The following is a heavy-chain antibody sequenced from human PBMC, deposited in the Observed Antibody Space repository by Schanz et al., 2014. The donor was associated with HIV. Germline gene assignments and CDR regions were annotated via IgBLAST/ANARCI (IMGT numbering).Heavy chain of an antibody. J-gene: IGHJ4*02. Sequence: EEQLLQSGGGLVQPGGSMRLFCEASGFTFSSYAMNWVRQAPGKGLEWLAYISPGGDTIYYAESVQGRFTISRDYAKSSLYLQMNSLRDDDTAVYYCARGWRENSFDYWGQGTLVTVSS. CDR2: ISPGGDTI. CDR3: ARGWRENSFDY. CDR1: GFTFSSYA. V-gene: IGHV3-48*02. D-gene: IGHD4-4*01.